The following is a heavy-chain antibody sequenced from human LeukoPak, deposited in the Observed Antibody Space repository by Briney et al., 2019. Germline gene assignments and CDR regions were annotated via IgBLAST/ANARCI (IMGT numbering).Heavy chain of an antibody. D-gene: IGHD3-3*01. CDR2: IRYDGSNK. CDR3: AKDVMIFGVVIMENYMDV. V-gene: IGHV3-30*02. Sequence: GGSLRLSCAASGFTFSSYAMSWVRQAPGKGLEWVAFIRYDGSNKYYADSVKGRFTISRDNSKNTLYLQMNSLRAEDTAVYYCAKDVMIFGVVIMENYMDVWGKGTTVTVSS. J-gene: IGHJ6*03. CDR1: GFTFSSYA.